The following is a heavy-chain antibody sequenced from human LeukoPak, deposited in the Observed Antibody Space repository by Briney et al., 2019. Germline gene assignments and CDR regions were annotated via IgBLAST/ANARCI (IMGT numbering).Heavy chain of an antibody. CDR3: ARDSDSSGYSDY. V-gene: IGHV4-59*12. Sequence: PSETLSLTCTVSGGSISGYNWSWIRQPPGKGLEWIGEIYHSGSTNYNPSLKSRVTRSVDKSKNQFSLKLSSVTAADTAVYYCARDSDSSGYSDYWGQGTLVTVSS. D-gene: IGHD3-22*01. CDR2: IYHSGST. J-gene: IGHJ4*02. CDR1: GGSISGYN.